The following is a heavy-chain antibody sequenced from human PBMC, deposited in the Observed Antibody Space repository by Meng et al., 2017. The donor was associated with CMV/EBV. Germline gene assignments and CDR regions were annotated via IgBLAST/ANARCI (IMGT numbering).Heavy chain of an antibody. V-gene: IGHV4-59*01. CDR1: GCFISSYY. CDR3: ARDSRFGLDP. CDR2: IYYSGST. Sequence: QVQRHGSGPGLVSHSETLSLPCTVYGCFISSYYWSWIRQPPGKGLEWIGYIYYSGSTNYNPSLKSRVTISVDTSKNQFSLKLSSVTAADTAVYYCARDSRFGLDPWGQGTLVTVSS. D-gene: IGHD3-10*02. J-gene: IGHJ5*02.